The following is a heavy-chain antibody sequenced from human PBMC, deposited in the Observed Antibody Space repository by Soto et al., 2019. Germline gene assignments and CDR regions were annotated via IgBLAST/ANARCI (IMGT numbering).Heavy chain of an antibody. V-gene: IGHV6-1*01. Sequence: SQTLSLTCPISGDSVSSNSAAWNWITQSPSRGLEWLGRTYYRSKWYNDYAVSVKSRITINPDTSKNQFSLQLNSVTPEDTAVYYCARDQWLVGCGAFDIWGQGTMVTVSS. CDR3: ARDQWLVGCGAFDI. D-gene: IGHD6-19*01. J-gene: IGHJ3*02. CDR1: GDSVSSNSAA. CDR2: TYYRSKWYN.